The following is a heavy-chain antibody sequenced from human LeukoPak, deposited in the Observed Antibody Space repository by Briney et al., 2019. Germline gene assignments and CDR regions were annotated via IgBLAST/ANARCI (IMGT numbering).Heavy chain of an antibody. V-gene: IGHV3-7*03. J-gene: IGHJ5*02. CDR1: GFTFSSYA. Sequence: GGSLRLSCAASGFTFSSYAMHWVRQAPGKGLEWVANIKQGGSEKYYVDSVKGRFTISRDNSKSTLYLQMNSLRAEDTAVYYCAKDRHAPGRYCSSTICFPFDPWGQGTLVTVSS. D-gene: IGHD2-2*01. CDR2: IKQGGSEK. CDR3: AKDRHAPGRYCSSTICFPFDP.